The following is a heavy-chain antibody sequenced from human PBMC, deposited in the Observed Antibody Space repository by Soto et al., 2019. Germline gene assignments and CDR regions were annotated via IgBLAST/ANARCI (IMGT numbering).Heavy chain of an antibody. CDR2: ISSSGYI. Sequence: VGSLRLSCAASGFNFNSYTISWVRQAPGKRLEWLSSISSSGYIFSTDSVRGRFTISRDNAKNSVYLQINSLRAEDTAVYFCARDCSGGSCYPGMDVWGQGTTVTVSS. D-gene: IGHD2-15*01. CDR1: GFNFNSYT. CDR3: ARDCSGGSCYPGMDV. J-gene: IGHJ6*02. V-gene: IGHV3-21*01.